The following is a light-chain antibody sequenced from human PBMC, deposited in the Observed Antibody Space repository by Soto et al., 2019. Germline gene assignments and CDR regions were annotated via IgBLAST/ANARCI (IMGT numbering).Light chain of an antibody. V-gene: IGKV3-15*01. CDR2: GAS. J-gene: IGKJ2*01. CDR3: QQYNNLPPDT. Sequence: EIVMTQSPATLSLSPGERATLSCRASQSVRSNLAWYHQKPGQAPRLLIYGASTRATGFPARFSGSRSGTEFTLTISSLQSEDFAVYYCQQYNNLPPDTFGQGTKLEI. CDR1: QSVRSN.